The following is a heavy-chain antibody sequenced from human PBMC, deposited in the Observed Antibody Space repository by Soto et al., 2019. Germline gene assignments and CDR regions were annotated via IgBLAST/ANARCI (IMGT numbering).Heavy chain of an antibody. D-gene: IGHD2-15*01. CDR1: GGTFSSYA. Sequence: GASVKVSCKASGGTFSSYAISWVRQAPGQGLEWMGGIIPIFGTANYAQKFQGRVTITADESTSTAYMELSSLRSEDTAVYYCASLVVAAMDYYYGMDVWGQGTTVTVSS. V-gene: IGHV1-69*13. CDR3: ASLVVAAMDYYYGMDV. CDR2: IIPIFGTA. J-gene: IGHJ6*02.